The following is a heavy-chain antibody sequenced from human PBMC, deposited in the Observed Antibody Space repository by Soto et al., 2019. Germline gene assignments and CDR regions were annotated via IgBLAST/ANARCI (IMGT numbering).Heavy chain of an antibody. V-gene: IGHV1-18*01. CDR2: ISAYNGNT. CDR3: ARDGTVPAYYYYYGMDV. D-gene: IGHD4-4*01. J-gene: IGHJ6*02. Sequence: ASVKLSCTASGYRITSYGISWVRQAPEQGLEWMGWISAYNGNTNYAQKLQGRVTMTTDTSTSTAYMELRSLRSDDTAVYYCARDGTVPAYYYYYGMDVWGQGTTVTVSS. CDR1: GYRITSYG.